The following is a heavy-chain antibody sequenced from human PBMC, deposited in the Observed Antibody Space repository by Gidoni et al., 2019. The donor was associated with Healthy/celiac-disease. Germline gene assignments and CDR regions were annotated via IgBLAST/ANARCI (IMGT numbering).Heavy chain of an antibody. CDR1: GFHCSSYS. V-gene: IGHV3-48*02. D-gene: IGHD3-3*01. CDR2: SSSSSRTI. J-gene: IGHJ6*02. Sequence: EVQLVESGGGLVQPGGSLRLSCAASGFHCSSYSMNWVRQAPGKGLEGVSYSSSSSRTIYYADDVKGRVTISRDNAKNSLYLQMNSLRDEDTAVYYCARDGMTIFGVVTDYYYYGMDVWGQGTTVTVSS. CDR3: ARDGMTIFGVVTDYYYYGMDV.